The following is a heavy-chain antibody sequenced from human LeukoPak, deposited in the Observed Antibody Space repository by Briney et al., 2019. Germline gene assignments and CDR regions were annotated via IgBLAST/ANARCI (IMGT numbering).Heavy chain of an antibody. J-gene: IGHJ5*02. CDR2: ISSTGNSI. V-gene: IGHV3-11*01. CDR1: GSRFSDYY. D-gene: IGHD3-10*01. CDR3: AKGGIRYGYWFDH. Sequence: KPGGSLRLSCAATGSRFSDYYMSWIRQAPGKGLEWVAYISSTGNSIFYADSVKGRFTISRDHAKNSLSLQLNSLRAEDTAVHYCAKGGIRYGYWFDHWGQGTLVTVSS.